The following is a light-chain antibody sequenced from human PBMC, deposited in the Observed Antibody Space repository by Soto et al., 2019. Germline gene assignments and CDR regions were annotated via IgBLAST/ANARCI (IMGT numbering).Light chain of an antibody. CDR1: QSVSSSF. V-gene: IGKV3-20*01. CDR3: QQYGSSPWT. Sequence: EIVLTQSPGTLSLSPGERATLSCRASQSVSSSFLAWYQQKPDQAPRLLIYGASIRATGIPDRFSGSGSGTDFTLPISRVEPEDFAVYYCQQYGSSPWTFGQGTKVEIK. J-gene: IGKJ1*01. CDR2: GAS.